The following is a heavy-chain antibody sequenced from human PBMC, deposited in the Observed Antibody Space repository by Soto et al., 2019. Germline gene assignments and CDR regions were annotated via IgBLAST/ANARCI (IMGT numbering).Heavy chain of an antibody. CDR1: GGSIRNNY. Sequence: QVQLQESGPGLVKPSETLSLTCTVSGGSIRNNYWSWIRQPPGKGLEWVGYIYYTGTSKYNPSLKSRVTISVDSSKNQFSLKLYSVTAADTAVYYCARLGGYYQAFDNWGQGTLVTVSS. J-gene: IGHJ4*02. CDR3: ARLGGYYQAFDN. CDR2: IYYTGTS. V-gene: IGHV4-59*08. D-gene: IGHD3-3*01.